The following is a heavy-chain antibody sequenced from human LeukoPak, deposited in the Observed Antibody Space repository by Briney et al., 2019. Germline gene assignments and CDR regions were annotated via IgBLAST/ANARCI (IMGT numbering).Heavy chain of an antibody. CDR3: ASQSYGLEWLLADLWAFDI. Sequence: PSETLSLTCAVYGGSFSGYYWSWIRQPPGKGLEWIGEINHSGSTNYNPSLKSRVTISVDTSKNQFSLKLSSVTAADTAVYYCASQSYGLEWLLADLWAFDIWGQGTMVTVSS. CDR2: INHSGST. D-gene: IGHD3-3*01. J-gene: IGHJ3*02. CDR1: GGSFSGYY. V-gene: IGHV4-34*01.